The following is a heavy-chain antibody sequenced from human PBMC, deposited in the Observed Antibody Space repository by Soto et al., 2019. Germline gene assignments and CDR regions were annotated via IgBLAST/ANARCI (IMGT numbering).Heavy chain of an antibody. CDR3: ARATTSRGWYYFDY. J-gene: IGHJ4*02. CDR2: IGTAVDT. CDR1: GFPFSSYD. Sequence: EVQLVESGGGLVQPGGSLRLSCAASGFPFSSYDMHWVRQATGKGLEWVSAIGTAVDTYYPGSVKGRFTISRENAKNSLYLQMHSLRAGDTAVYYCARATTSRGWYYFDYWGQGTLVTVSS. D-gene: IGHD6-19*01. V-gene: IGHV3-13*01.